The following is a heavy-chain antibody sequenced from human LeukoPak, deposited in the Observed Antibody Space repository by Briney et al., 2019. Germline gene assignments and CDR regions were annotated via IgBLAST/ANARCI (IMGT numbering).Heavy chain of an antibody. CDR2: ISSSSVYM. CDR1: GFTFSSYS. CDR3: EREGSGFRY. D-gene: IGHD3-22*01. Sequence: GGSLRLSCAASGFTFSSYSMNWVRQAPGKGLEWVSSISSSSVYMYYADSLKGRFTISRDNAKNSLYLQMNSLRAEDTAVYYCEREGSGFRYWGQGTLVTVSS. J-gene: IGHJ4*02. V-gene: IGHV3-21*01.